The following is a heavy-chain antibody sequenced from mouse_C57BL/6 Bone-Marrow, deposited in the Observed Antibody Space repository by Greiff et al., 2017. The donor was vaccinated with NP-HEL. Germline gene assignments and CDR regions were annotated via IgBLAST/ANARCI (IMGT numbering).Heavy chain of an antibody. J-gene: IGHJ4*01. CDR2: IWWDDDK. CDR3: ARMRTAQADYYAMDY. V-gene: IGHV8-8*01. D-gene: IGHD3-2*02. CDR1: GFSLSTFGMG. Sequence: QVTLKVCGPGILQPSQTLSLTCSFSGFSLSTFGMGVGWIRQPSGKGLEWLAHIWWDDDKYYNPALKSRLTISKDTSKNQVFLKIANVDTADTATYYCARMRTAQADYYAMDYWGQGTSVTVSS.